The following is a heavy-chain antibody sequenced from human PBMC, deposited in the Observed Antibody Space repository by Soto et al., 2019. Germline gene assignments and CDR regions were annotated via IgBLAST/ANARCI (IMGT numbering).Heavy chain of an antibody. Sequence: ASVKVSCTASGYTFTSYGISWVRQAPGQGLEWMGWISAYNGNTNYAQKLQGRVTMTTDTSTSTAYMELSSLRSEETAVYYCARGPEGQYDILTGYYNLDDWGQGTLVTV. D-gene: IGHD3-9*01. CDR2: ISAYNGNT. J-gene: IGHJ4*02. CDR1: GYTFTSYG. V-gene: IGHV1-18*04. CDR3: ARGPEGQYDILTGYYNLDD.